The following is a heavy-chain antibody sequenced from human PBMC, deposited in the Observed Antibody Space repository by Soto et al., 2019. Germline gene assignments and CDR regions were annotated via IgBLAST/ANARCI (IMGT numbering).Heavy chain of an antibody. CDR1: GDSVSSNSAA. CDR2: TYYRSKWYN. Sequence: SQTLSLTCAISGDSVSSNSAAWNWIRQSPSRGLEWLGRTYYRSKWYNDYAVSVKSRITINPDTSKNQFSLQLNSVTPEDMAVDYCARDVRRVGATTIYYYGMDVWGQGTTVPVSS. V-gene: IGHV6-1*01. J-gene: IGHJ6*02. D-gene: IGHD1-26*01. CDR3: ARDVRRVGATTIYYYGMDV.